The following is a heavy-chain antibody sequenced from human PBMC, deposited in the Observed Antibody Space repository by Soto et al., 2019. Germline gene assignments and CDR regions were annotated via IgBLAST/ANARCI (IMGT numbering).Heavy chain of an antibody. Sequence: GGSLRLSCVASGFTFSSFEMNWVRQAPGKGLEWISYISSGGKTTYYADSVKGRFTVSRDNAKNSLYLQMSSLRAEDAAVYYCARNYIIYYDGSRAHYSWGRGTLVTVSS. CDR2: ISSGGKTT. CDR3: ARNYIIYYDGSRAHYS. CDR1: GFTFSSFE. D-gene: IGHD3-22*01. J-gene: IGHJ5*02. V-gene: IGHV3-48*03.